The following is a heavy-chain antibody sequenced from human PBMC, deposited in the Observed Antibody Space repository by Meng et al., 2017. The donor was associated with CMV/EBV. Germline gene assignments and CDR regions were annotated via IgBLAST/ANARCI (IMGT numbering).Heavy chain of an antibody. Sequence: GGSLRLSCAASGFTFSSYGMHWVRQAPGKGLEWVSSISSSSSYIYYADSVKGRFTISRDNAKNSLYLQMNSLRAEDTAVYYCARDREDITLDYWGQGTLVTVSS. CDR1: GFTFSSYG. V-gene: IGHV3-21*01. CDR3: ARDREDITLDY. J-gene: IGHJ4*02. CDR2: ISSSSSYI. D-gene: IGHD2-15*01.